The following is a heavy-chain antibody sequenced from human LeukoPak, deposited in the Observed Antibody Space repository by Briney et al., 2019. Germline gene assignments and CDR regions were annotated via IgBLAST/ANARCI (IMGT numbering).Heavy chain of an antibody. CDR1: GFTFSSYS. CDR3: AGGNGNYRYYFDY. Sequence: GGSLRLSCAASGFTFSSYSMMWVRQAPGKGLEWVSYISSSSTTIHYADSVKGRFTISRDNAKNSVYLQMNSLRVEDTALYYCAGGNGNYRYYFDYWGQGTLVTVSS. V-gene: IGHV3-48*01. J-gene: IGHJ4*02. D-gene: IGHD1-7*01. CDR2: ISSSSTTI.